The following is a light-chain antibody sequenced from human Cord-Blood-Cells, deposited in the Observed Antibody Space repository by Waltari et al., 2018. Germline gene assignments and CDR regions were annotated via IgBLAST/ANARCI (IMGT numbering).Light chain of an antibody. V-gene: IGLV2-23*01. CDR3: CSYAGSSTYVV. CDR2: EGS. J-gene: IGLJ2*01. Sequence: QCARTQPASVSGSARRSVTISCTGTRSDVGGFGLVSLYQQHPGNAPKLMIYEGSNRPSGVSNRFSGSKSGNTASLTISGLQAEDEADYYCCSYAGSSTYVVFGGGTKLTVL. CDR1: RSDVGGFGL.